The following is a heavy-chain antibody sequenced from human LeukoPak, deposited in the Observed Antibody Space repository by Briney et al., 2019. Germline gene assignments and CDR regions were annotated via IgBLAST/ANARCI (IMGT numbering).Heavy chain of an antibody. Sequence: SVKVSCKASGGTLSSYAISWVRQAPGQGLEWMGRIIPILGIANYALKFQGRVTITADKSTSTAYMELSSLRSEDTAVYYCARFVWGSYRLDAFDIWGQGTMVTVSS. CDR3: ARFVWGSYRLDAFDI. CDR1: GGTLSSYA. V-gene: IGHV1-69*04. D-gene: IGHD3-16*02. J-gene: IGHJ3*02. CDR2: IIPILGIA.